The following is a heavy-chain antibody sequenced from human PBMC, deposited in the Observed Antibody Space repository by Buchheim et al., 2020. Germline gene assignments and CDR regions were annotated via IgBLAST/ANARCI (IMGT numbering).Heavy chain of an antibody. CDR2: INHSGST. V-gene: IGHV4-34*01. Sequence: QVQLQQWGAGLLKPSETLSLTCAVYGGSFSGYYWSWIRQPPGKGLEWIGEINHSGSTNYNPSLKSRVTISVDTSKNQFSLQLSSVTAADTAVYYCARGRGYFGTRIAVAGTRFDYWGQGTL. CDR3: ARGRGYFGTRIAVAGTRFDY. D-gene: IGHD6-19*01. J-gene: IGHJ4*02. CDR1: GGSFSGYY.